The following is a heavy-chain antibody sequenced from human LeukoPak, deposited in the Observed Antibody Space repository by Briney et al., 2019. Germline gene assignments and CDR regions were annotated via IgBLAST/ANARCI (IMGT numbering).Heavy chain of an antibody. J-gene: IGHJ5*01. Sequence: PGASLRLSCAASGFTFNNNAMTWVAQGPGKGRGWFSTVSIGGVRTYYADSVKARFTVSRDNSKKTLYLQMNSLRAEDTAIYYCAKAPTVTTLDSWGQGTLVTVSS. CDR3: AKAPTVTTLDS. D-gene: IGHD4-17*01. V-gene: IGHV3-23*01. CDR1: GFTFNNNA. CDR2: VSIGGVRT.